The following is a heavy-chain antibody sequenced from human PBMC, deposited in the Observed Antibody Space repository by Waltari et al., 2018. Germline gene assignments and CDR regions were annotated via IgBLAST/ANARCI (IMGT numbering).Heavy chain of an antibody. J-gene: IGHJ4*02. CDR1: GGSFSGYY. CDR3: ARKRGFRERLDY. D-gene: IGHD3-10*01. Sequence: QVQLQQWGAGLLKPSETLSLTCAVYGGSFSGYYWSWIRQPPGKGLEWIGEINHSGSTNYNPSLKSRVTISVDTSKNQFSLKLSSVTAADTAVYYCARKRGFRERLDYWGQGTLVTVSS. CDR2: INHSGST. V-gene: IGHV4-34*01.